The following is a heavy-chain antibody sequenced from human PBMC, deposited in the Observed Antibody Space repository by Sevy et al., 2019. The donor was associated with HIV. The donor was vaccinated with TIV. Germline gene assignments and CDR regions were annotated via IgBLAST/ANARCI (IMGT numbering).Heavy chain of an antibody. CDR3: AKDRSHIIMIRGVVIFDY. Sequence: GGSLRLSCAASGFTFSSYAMSWVRQAPGKGLEWVSAISGSGNTNHADSVKGRFTISSDNPKNTLFLQMNSLRAEDTAVYYCAKDRSHIIMIRGVVIFDYWGQGTLVTVSS. J-gene: IGHJ4*02. D-gene: IGHD3-10*01. CDR1: GFTFSSYA. V-gene: IGHV3-23*01. CDR2: ISGSGNT.